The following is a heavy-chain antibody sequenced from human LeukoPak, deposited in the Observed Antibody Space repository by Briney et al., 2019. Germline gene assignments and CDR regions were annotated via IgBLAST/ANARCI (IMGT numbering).Heavy chain of an antibody. CDR2: INHSGST. CDR1: GGSFSGYY. CDR3: ARGRNHRFDP. Sequence: SETLSLTCAVYGGSFSGYYWSWIRQPPGKGLEWIGEINHSGSTNYNPSLKSRVTISVNTSKNQFSLKLSSVTAADTAVYYCARGRNHRFDPWGQGTLVTVSS. D-gene: IGHD1-14*01. V-gene: IGHV4-34*01. J-gene: IGHJ5*02.